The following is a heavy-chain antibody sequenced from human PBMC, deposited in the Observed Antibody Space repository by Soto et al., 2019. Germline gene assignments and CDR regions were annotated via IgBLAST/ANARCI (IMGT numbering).Heavy chain of an antibody. J-gene: IGHJ4*02. V-gene: IGHV4-39*01. CDR3: ATRDSSPPYRY. D-gene: IGHD2-15*01. Sequence: QLQLQESGPGLVKPSETLSLTCTVSGGSISSSNYYWGWIRQPPGKGLEWIGTIYYSGSTYYNPSLTSRVTLSVATSNHQFSLQLRSVTAADTAVYYCATRDSSPPYRYWGQGTLVTVSS. CDR2: IYYSGST. CDR1: GGSISSSNYY.